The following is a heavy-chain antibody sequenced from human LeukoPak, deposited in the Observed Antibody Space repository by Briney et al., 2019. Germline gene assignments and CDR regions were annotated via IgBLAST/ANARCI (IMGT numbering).Heavy chain of an antibody. CDR3: ARGSSWFFDY. D-gene: IGHD6-13*01. J-gene: IGHJ4*02. Sequence: SETLSLTCTVSGGSISSYYWSWIRQPPGKGLEWIGYIYYSGSTNYNPSLKSRVTISVDTSKNQFSLKLSSVTAADTAVYYCARGSSWFFDYWGQGTLVTVSS. V-gene: IGHV4-59*01. CDR2: IYYSGST. CDR1: GGSISSYY.